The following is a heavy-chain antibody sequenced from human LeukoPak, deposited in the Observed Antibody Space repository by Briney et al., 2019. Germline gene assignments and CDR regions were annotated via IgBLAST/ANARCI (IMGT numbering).Heavy chain of an antibody. V-gene: IGHV3-30*18. CDR2: ISYDGSNK. CDR3: AKEARNYYYYMDV. CDR1: GFPFSSYG. J-gene: IGHJ6*03. Sequence: GGSLRLSCAASGFPFSSYGMHWVRQAPGKGLEWVAVISYDGSNKYYADSVKGRFTISRDNSKNTLYLQMNSLRAEDTAVYYCAKEARNYYYYMDVWGKGTTVTVSS.